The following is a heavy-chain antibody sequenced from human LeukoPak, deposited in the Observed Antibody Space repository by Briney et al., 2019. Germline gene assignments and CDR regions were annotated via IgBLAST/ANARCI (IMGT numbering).Heavy chain of an antibody. Sequence: PSETLSLTCAVYGGSFSGYYWSWIRQPPGKGLEWMGEINHSGSTNYNPSLKSPVTISIDTSKNQFSLKLSSVTAADTAVYYCARAIAAPVFFDYWGQGTLVTVSS. CDR2: INHSGST. V-gene: IGHV4-34*01. CDR1: GGSFSGYY. D-gene: IGHD6-13*01. J-gene: IGHJ4*02. CDR3: ARAIAAPVFFDY.